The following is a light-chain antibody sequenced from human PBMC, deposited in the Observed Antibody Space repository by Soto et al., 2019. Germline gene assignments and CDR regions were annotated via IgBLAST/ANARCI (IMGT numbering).Light chain of an antibody. CDR1: QSLSSSY. Sequence: EIVLTQSPGTLSMSPGERATLSCRASQSLSSSYVVWYQQKLGQAPRLLIFAASRRAPGIPDRFSGSGSATEYILTSSRLEPEDFAVYYCQQQGIFGQGT. J-gene: IGKJ2*01. CDR3: QQQGI. V-gene: IGKV3-20*01. CDR2: AAS.